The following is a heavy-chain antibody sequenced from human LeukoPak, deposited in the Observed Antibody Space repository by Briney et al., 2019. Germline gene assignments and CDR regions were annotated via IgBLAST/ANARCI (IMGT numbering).Heavy chain of an antibody. Sequence: PSETLSLTCTVSGASITTYYWSWIRQPAGKGLEWIGRIYTSGSTTYNPSLKSRVTMSLDTSKNQFSLKLSSVTAADTAVYYCARADRQWLPREAFDIWGQGTMVTVSS. V-gene: IGHV4-4*07. J-gene: IGHJ3*02. CDR2: IYTSGST. D-gene: IGHD6-19*01. CDR3: ARADRQWLPREAFDI. CDR1: GASITTYY.